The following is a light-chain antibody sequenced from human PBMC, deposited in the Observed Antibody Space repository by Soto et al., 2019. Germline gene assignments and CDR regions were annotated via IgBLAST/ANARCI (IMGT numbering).Light chain of an antibody. J-gene: IGLJ3*02. CDR1: KLGDKY. CDR2: QDS. V-gene: IGLV3-1*01. Sequence: SYKLTQPPSVSVSPGQTASVTCSGDKLGDKYACWYQQAPGQSPVLVIYQDSKRPSGIPERFSGSNSGNTATLTISGTQAMDEADYYCQAWDTSTVVFGGGTKLTVL. CDR3: QAWDTSTVV.